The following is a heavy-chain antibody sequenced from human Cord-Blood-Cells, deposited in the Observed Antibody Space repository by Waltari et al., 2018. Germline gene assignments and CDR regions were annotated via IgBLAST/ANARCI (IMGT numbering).Heavy chain of an antibody. Sequence: EVQLVESGGGLVQPGGSLRLSCAASGFTFSSYWMSWVRQAPGKVLEGVANKKQDGSEKYYVDSVKGRFTSARDNAKNSLYLQMNSLRAEDTAVYYCARDTWFGELFDYWGQGTLVTVSS. V-gene: IGHV3-7*01. D-gene: IGHD3-10*01. CDR2: KKQDGSEK. CDR3: ARDTWFGELFDY. J-gene: IGHJ4*02. CDR1: GFTFSSYW.